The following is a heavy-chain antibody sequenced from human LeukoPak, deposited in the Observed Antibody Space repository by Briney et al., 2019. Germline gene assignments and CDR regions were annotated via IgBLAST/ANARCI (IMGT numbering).Heavy chain of an antibody. V-gene: IGHV3-48*01. Sequence: GGSLRLSCAASGFTFSSYSMNWVRQAPGKGLEWVSYISSSSSTIYYADSVKGRFTISRDNSKNTLYLQMNSLRAEDTAVYYCAKNLSYIVGATGFDYWGQGTLVTVSS. J-gene: IGHJ4*02. CDR2: ISSSSSTI. D-gene: IGHD1-26*01. CDR3: AKNLSYIVGATGFDY. CDR1: GFTFSSYS.